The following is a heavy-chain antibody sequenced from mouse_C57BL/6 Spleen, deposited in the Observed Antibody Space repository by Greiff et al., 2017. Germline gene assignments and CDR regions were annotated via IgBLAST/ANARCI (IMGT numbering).Heavy chain of an antibody. J-gene: IGHJ3*01. D-gene: IGHD1-1*01. V-gene: IGHV6-6*01. CDR2: IRNKANNHAP. Sequence: EVQGVESGGGLVQPGGSMKLSCAASGFTFSDAWMDWVRQSPGKGLEWVAEIRNKANNHAPYYAESVKGRFTISRDDSKSSVYLQRKSLRAEDTGIYYGTRPSYYYGSSFCAYWGQGTLVTVSA. CDR1: GFTFSDAW. CDR3: TRPSYYYGSSFCAY.